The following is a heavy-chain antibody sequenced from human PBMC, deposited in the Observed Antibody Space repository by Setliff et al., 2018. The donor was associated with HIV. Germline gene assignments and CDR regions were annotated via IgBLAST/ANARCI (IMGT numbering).Heavy chain of an antibody. D-gene: IGHD6-13*01. V-gene: IGHV4-61*01. J-gene: IGHJ5*02. CDR3: AREERIAAAGA. CDR1: GGSVGSGSYY. Sequence: SETLSLTCTVSGGSVGSGSYYWSWVRQPPGKGLEWIGYIYYTGSTNYNPSLKSRLTISVDTSKNQFSLKLSSVTAADTAVYYCAREERIAAAGAWGQGTLVTVSS. CDR2: IYYTGST.